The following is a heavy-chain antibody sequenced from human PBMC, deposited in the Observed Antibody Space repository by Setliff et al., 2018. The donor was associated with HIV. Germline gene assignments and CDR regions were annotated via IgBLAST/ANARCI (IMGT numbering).Heavy chain of an antibody. CDR1: GYTFSSYG. V-gene: IGHV1-18*01. Sequence: ASVKVSCKASGYTFSSYGVNWVRQAPGQGLEWMGWISADNGNTKYAQKFQGRVTITTDTSTRTVYMELRSLRSDDTAVYYCATDQGRGGGDYYFDYWGQGTLVTVSS. CDR3: ATDQGRGGGDYYFDY. D-gene: IGHD2-21*02. CDR2: ISADNGNT. J-gene: IGHJ4*02.